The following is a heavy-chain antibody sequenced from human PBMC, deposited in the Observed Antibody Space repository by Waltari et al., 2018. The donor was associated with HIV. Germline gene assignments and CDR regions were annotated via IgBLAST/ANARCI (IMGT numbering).Heavy chain of an antibody. J-gene: IGHJ5*02. V-gene: IGHV4-34*01. D-gene: IGHD3-9*01. CDR2: INHSGST. Sequence: QVQLQQWGAGLLKPSETLSLTCAVYGGSFSGYYWSWIRQPPGKGLEWIGEINHSGSTNYNPSLKSRVTISVDTSKNQFSLKLSSVTAADTAVYYCARVDIPFHWFDPWGQGTLVTVSS. CDR1: GGSFSGYY. CDR3: ARVDIPFHWFDP.